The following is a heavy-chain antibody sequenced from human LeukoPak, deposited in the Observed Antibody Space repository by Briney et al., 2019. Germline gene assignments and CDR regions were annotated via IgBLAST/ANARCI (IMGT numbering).Heavy chain of an antibody. J-gene: IGHJ6*03. D-gene: IGHD2-2*01. CDR2: IYTSGST. CDR1: GGSISSGFYY. V-gene: IGHV4-61*02. CDR3: ARESPEYCSSTSCYLNYYYYMNV. Sequence: SQTLSLTCTVSGGSISSGFYYWSWIRQPAGKGLEWIGRIYTSGSTNYNPSLNSRVTISVDTSKNQFSLKLSSVTAADTAVYYCARESPEYCSSTSCYLNYYYYMNVWGKGTTVTISS.